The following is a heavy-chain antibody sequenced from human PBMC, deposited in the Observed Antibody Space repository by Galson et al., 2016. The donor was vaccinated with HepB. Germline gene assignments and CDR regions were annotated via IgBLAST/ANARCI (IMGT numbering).Heavy chain of an antibody. CDR1: EFTFSNGW. V-gene: IGHV3-7*03. CDR3: VGWFGDLNT. J-gene: IGHJ4*02. CDR2: INQDGSDI. D-gene: IGHD3-10*01. Sequence: SLRLSCADSEFTFSNGWMSWVRQALGKGLEWVAHINQDGSDIYYVDPVKGRFTISRDKAKKSLYLQLNSLRVDDTALYYGVGWFGDLNTWGQGTLVTVSS.